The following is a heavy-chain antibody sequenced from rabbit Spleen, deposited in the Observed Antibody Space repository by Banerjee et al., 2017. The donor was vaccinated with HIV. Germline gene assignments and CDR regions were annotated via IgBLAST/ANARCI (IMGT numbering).Heavy chain of an antibody. V-gene: IGHV1S40*01. CDR1: GFTLSSYW. Sequence: QSLEESGGDLVKPGASLTLTCTASGFTLSSYWMCWVRQAPGKGLEWIACIDSGSSGIIYYASWAKGRFAVSKTSPTTVTLQMTSLTAADTATYFCVRNSGWGVGYFKLWGQGTLVTVS. J-gene: IGHJ4*01. CDR3: VRNSGWGVGYFKL. CDR2: IDSGSSGII. D-gene: IGHD4-1*01.